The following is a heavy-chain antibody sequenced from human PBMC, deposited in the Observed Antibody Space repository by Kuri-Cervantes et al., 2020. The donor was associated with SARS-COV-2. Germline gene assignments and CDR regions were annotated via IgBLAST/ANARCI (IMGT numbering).Heavy chain of an antibody. Sequence: GSLRLSCTASGASINSSSSYWGWIRQPPGKGLEWIGSIFYSGSIYYNPSLKSRVTISVDTSKNQFSLKLNSVTAADTAVYYCARLSLGPAVTGAFDIWGQGTKVTVSS. CDR1: GASINSSSSY. CDR2: IFYSGSI. V-gene: IGHV4-39*01. D-gene: IGHD4-17*01. J-gene: IGHJ3*02. CDR3: ARLSLGPAVTGAFDI.